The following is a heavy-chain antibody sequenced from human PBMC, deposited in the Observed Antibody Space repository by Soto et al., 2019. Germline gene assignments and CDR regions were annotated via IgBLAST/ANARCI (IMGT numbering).Heavy chain of an antibody. V-gene: IGHV4-34*01. CDR1: GGSFSGYY. CDR2: INHSGST. CDR3: ARGSGSSPPYAFDI. D-gene: IGHD6-6*01. J-gene: IGHJ3*02. Sequence: SSETLSLTCAVYGGSFSGYYWSWIRQPPGKGLEWIGEINHSGSTNYNPSLKSRVTISVDTSKNQFSLQLNSVTPEDTAVYYCARGSGSSPPYAFDIWGQGTMVTVSS.